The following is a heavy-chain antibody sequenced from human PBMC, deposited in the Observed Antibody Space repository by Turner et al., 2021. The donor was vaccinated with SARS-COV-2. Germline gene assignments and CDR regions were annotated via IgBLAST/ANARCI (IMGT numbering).Heavy chain of an antibody. V-gene: IGHV3-33*01. J-gene: IGHJ4*02. D-gene: IGHD6-19*01. CDR3: ARDKGEGSSGWLIPSGSYYFDY. Sequence: QVQLVESGGGVVQPGRSRRRSCAASGFSFSSYGMHWVRQDPGKGLEWVAVIWYDGSNKYYADSGKGRFTISRDNSKNTLYLQMNSLRAEDTAVYYCARDKGEGSSGWLIPSGSYYFDYWGQGTLVTVSS. CDR2: IWYDGSNK. CDR1: GFSFSSYG.